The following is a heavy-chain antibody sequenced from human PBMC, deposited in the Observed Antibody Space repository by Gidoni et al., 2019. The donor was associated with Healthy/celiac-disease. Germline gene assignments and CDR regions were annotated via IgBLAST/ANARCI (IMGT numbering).Heavy chain of an antibody. CDR1: GGSISSYY. CDR2: IYYSGST. V-gene: IGHV4-59*01. D-gene: IGHD3-10*01. CDR3: ARVRISRGRYYYYGMDV. J-gene: IGHJ6*02. Sequence: QVQLQESGPGLVKPSETLSLTCTVSGGSISSYYWSWIRQPPGKGLEWIGYIYYSGSTNYNPSLKSRVTISVDTSKNQFSLKLSSVTAADTAVYYCARVRISRGRYYYYGMDVWGQGTTVTVSS.